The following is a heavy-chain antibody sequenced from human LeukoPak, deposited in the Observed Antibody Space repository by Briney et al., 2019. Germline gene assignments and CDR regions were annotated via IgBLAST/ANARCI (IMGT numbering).Heavy chain of an antibody. CDR2: IIPILGIA. CDR3: ARNVGDCSGGSCYSVSVWFDP. D-gene: IGHD2-15*01. J-gene: IGHJ5*02. V-gene: IGHV1-69*04. CDR1: GGTFSSYA. Sequence: SVKVSSKASGGTFSSYAISWVRQAPGQGLERMGRIIPILGIANYAQKFQGRVTITADKSTSTAYMELSSLRSEDTAVYYRARNVGDCSGGSCYSVSVWFDPWGQGTLVTVSS.